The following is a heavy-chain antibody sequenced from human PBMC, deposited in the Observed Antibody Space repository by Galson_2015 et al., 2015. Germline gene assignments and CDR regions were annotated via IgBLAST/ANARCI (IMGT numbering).Heavy chain of an antibody. D-gene: IGHD6-19*01. Sequence: SLRLSCAASGFTFSSYGMHWVRQAPGKGLEWVAVIWYDGSNKYYADSVKGRFTISRDNSKNTLYLQMNSLRAEDTAVYYCARSWYSSGWYLQDYWGQGTLVTVSS. CDR2: IWYDGSNK. J-gene: IGHJ4*02. CDR3: ARSWYSSGWYLQDY. V-gene: IGHV3-33*01. CDR1: GFTFSSYG.